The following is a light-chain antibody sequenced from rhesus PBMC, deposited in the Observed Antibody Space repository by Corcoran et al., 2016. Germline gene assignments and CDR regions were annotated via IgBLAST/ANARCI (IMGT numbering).Light chain of an antibody. V-gene: IGKV1-74*01. J-gene: IGKJ2*01. Sequence: DIQMTQSPSSLSASVGDRVTITCRASENVNNYLTWYQQKPGKAPKLLIYKASTLQSGVPSRFSGSGSGTDYTFPISSLQPEDVATYYCQHGYGTPYSFGQGTKVEIK. CDR1: ENVNNY. CDR2: KAS. CDR3: QHGYGTPYS.